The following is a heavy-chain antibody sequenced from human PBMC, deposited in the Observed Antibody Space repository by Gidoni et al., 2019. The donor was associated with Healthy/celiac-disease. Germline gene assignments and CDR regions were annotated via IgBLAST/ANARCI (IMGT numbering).Heavy chain of an antibody. J-gene: IGHJ4*02. CDR1: GFTFSSYS. CDR2: ISSSSSYI. Sequence: EVQLVESGGGLVKPGGSLRLSCAASGFTFSSYSMNWVRQAPGKGLEWVSAISSSSSYIYYADSVKGRFTISRDNAKNSLYLQMNSLRAEDTAGYYCARLGPRYCSGGSCYSNDAFDYWGQGTLVTVSS. V-gene: IGHV3-21*01. CDR3: ARLGPRYCSGGSCYSNDAFDY. D-gene: IGHD2-15*01.